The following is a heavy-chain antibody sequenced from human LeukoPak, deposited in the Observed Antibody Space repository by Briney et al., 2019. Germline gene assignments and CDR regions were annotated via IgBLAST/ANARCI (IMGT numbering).Heavy chain of an antibody. D-gene: IGHD4-11*01. V-gene: IGHV4-34*01. CDR2: INHGGST. CDR1: GGSFSGYY. J-gene: IGHJ4*02. CDR3: ARRRLLDY. Sequence: PSETLSLTCAVYGGSFSGYYWSWIRQPPGKGLEWIGEINHGGSTNYNPSLKSRVTISVDTSKNQFSLKLSSVTAADTAVYYCARRRLLDYWGQGTLVTVSS.